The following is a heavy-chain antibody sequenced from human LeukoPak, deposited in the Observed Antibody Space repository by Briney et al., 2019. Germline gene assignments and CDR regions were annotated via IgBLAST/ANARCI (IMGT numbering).Heavy chain of an antibody. CDR2: ISGSDGST. J-gene: IGHJ6*03. V-gene: IGHV3-23*01. CDR3: ARGGLTGRLYYYYYMDV. D-gene: IGHD4/OR15-4a*01. CDR1: GFTFSNYA. Sequence: HPGGSLRLSCAASGFTFSNYAMSWVRQAPGKGLEWVSAISGSDGSTNYADSVKGRFTISRDNSKNTLYLQMNSLRAEDTAVYYCARGGLTGRLYYYYYMDVWGKGTTVTISS.